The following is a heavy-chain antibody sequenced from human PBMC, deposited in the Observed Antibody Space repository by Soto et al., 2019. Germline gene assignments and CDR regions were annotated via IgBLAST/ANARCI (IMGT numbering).Heavy chain of an antibody. V-gene: IGHV1-58*01. CDR3: AAGVMVRGVIIRHEYYYYYGMDV. CDR1: GFTFTSSA. D-gene: IGHD3-10*01. J-gene: IGHJ6*02. Sequence: SVKVSCKASGFTFTSSAVQWVRQARGQRLEWIGWIVVGSGNTNYAQKFQERVTITRDMSTSTAYMELSSLRSEDTAVYYCAAGVMVRGVIIRHEYYYYYGMDVWGQGTTVTVSS. CDR2: IVVGSGNT.